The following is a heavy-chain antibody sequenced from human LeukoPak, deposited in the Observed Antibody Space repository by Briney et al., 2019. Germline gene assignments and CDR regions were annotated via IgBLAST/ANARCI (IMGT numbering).Heavy chain of an antibody. Sequence: GGSLRLSCAASGFTFSSYAMSWVRQAPGKGLEWGSDISGSGGSTYYADSVKGRFTISRDNSQNTLYLQMNSLRAEDTAVYYCAKPRPMVVVIDAFDIWGQGTMVTVSS. CDR2: ISGSGGST. V-gene: IGHV3-23*01. CDR1: GFTFSSYA. D-gene: IGHD3-22*01. J-gene: IGHJ3*02. CDR3: AKPRPMVVVIDAFDI.